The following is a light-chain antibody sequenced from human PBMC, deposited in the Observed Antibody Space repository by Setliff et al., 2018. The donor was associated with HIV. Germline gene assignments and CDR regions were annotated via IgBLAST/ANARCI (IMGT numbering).Light chain of an antibody. CDR2: SAS. CDR1: QDIRSY. J-gene: IGKJ4*01. CDR3: QQYYSHLLS. Sequence: AIRMTQSPSSLSASTGDRVTITCRASQDIRSYLAWYQQKPGKAPKLLIYSASTLQSGVPSRFSGSGSGTAFSLTISCLQSEDFATYYCQQYYSHLLSFGGGTKVDIK. V-gene: IGKV1-8*01.